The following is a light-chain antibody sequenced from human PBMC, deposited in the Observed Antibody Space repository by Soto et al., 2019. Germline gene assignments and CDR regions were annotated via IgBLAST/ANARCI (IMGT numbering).Light chain of an antibody. CDR2: HAS. CDR1: QSISDT. Sequence: EIVMTQSPATLSVSPGGRATLSCRASQSISDTLAWYQQKPGQAPRLLIYHASARATGIPARFSGSGSGTEFTLTISGLQSEDFAVYYCQQYNNWPPWTFGQGTKVDIK. CDR3: QQYNNWPPWT. V-gene: IGKV3-15*01. J-gene: IGKJ1*01.